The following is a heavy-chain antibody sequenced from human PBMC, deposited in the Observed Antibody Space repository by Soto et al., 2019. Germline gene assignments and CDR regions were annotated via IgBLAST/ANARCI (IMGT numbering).Heavy chain of an antibody. D-gene: IGHD3-10*01. Sequence: QVQLVQSGAEVKKPGASVKVSCKASGYTFTSYAMHWVRQAPGQRLEWMGWINAGNGNTKYSQKFQGRVTITRDTSASTAYRELSSMRAEDTAVYYCASVNSPSGWFECDYWGQGTLVTVSS. V-gene: IGHV1-3*01. CDR2: INAGNGNT. J-gene: IGHJ4*02. CDR1: GYTFTSYA. CDR3: ASVNSPSGWFECDY.